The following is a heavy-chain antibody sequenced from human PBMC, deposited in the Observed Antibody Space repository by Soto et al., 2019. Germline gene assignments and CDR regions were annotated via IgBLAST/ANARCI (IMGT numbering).Heavy chain of an antibody. J-gene: IGHJ6*02. D-gene: IGHD2-2*01. CDR3: ARGGIVVPAAMPYGMDV. CDR2: INHSGST. V-gene: IGHV4-34*01. CDR1: GGSFSGYY. Sequence: SETLSLTCAVYGGSFSGYYWSWIRQPPGKGLEWIGEINHSGSTNYNPSLNSRVTISVDTSKNQFSLKLSSVTAADTAVYYCARGGIVVPAAMPYGMDVWGQGTTVTVSS.